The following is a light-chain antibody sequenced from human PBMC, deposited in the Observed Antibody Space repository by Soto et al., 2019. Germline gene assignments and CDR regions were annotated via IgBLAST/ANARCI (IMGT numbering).Light chain of an antibody. V-gene: IGLV2-11*01. CDR3: CPYAGSYTWV. J-gene: IGLJ3*02. CDR2: DVS. Sequence: QSALTQPRSVSESPGQSVTISCTGTSSDVGGYNYVSWYQQHPGKAPKLIIYDVSKRPSGVPDRFSGSKSDNTASLTISGLQAEDEADYYCCPYAGSYTWVFAGGTKLTVL. CDR1: SSDVGGYNY.